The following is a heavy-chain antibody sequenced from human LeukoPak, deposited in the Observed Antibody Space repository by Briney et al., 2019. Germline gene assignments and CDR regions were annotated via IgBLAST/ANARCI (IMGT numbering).Heavy chain of an antibody. CDR3: VKSPGSGWPV. D-gene: IGHD6-19*01. V-gene: IGHV3-64D*06. J-gene: IGHJ4*02. CDR1: GFTFSSFA. CDR2: IYSDGSRT. Sequence: GGSLRLSCAASGFTFSSFAMHWVRQAPGKGLEYLSAIYSDGSRTYYADSVKGRFTISRDNSKNTLYFEVSSLRVEDTAVYYCVKSPGSGWPVWGQGTLLTVSS.